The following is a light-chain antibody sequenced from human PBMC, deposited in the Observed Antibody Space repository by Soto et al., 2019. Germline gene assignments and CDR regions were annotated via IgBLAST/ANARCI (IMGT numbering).Light chain of an antibody. V-gene: IGLV1-40*01. J-gene: IGLJ2*01. CDR1: SSNIGAGYD. CDR3: LSFDSSLRVV. Sequence: QSGLTQTPSVSGAPGQRVTIACTGSSSNIGAGYDVHWYQQLPGRAPKLLIYGNTNRPSGVPDRFSGSKSGTSASLAITGLQAEDEAAYYCLSFDSSLRVVFGGGTKLTVL. CDR2: GNT.